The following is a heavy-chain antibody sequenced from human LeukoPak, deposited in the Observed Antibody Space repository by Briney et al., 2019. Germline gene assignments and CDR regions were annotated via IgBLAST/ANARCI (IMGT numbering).Heavy chain of an antibody. Sequence: AGGSLRLSCAASGFTFSSYEMNWVRQAPGKGLEWVSYISSSGSTIYYADSVKGRFTISRDNAKNSLYLQMNSLRAEDTAVYYCARVGNGDYRYYFYMDVWGKGTTVTISS. CDR2: ISSSGSTI. J-gene: IGHJ6*03. D-gene: IGHD4-17*01. CDR1: GFTFSSYE. V-gene: IGHV3-48*03. CDR3: ARVGNGDYRYYFYMDV.